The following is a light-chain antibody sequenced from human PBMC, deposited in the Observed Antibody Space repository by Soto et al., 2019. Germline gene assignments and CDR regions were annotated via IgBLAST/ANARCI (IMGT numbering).Light chain of an antibody. Sequence: DIQLTQSPSFLSASVGDRVTITCRASQGINIFLAWFQQKPGKAPNLLISAASTLQSGVPSRFSGSGSETEFTLTITRLQAEDSATYYCQQRNSYPRTFGQGTKVEIK. CDR2: AAS. V-gene: IGKV1-9*01. J-gene: IGKJ2*01. CDR1: QGINIF. CDR3: QQRNSYPRT.